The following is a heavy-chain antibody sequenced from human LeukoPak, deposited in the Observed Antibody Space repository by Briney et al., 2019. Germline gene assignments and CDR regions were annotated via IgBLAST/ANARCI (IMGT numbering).Heavy chain of an antibody. V-gene: IGHV1-3*01. J-gene: IGHJ5*02. CDR1: GGTFSSYA. Sequence: ASVKVSCKASGGTFSSYAISWVRQAPGQRLEWMGWINAGNGNTKYSQKFQGRVTITRDTSASTAYMELSSLRSEDTAVYYCASDPYSSGWYWFDPWGQGTLVTVSS. CDR3: ASDPYSSGWYWFDP. D-gene: IGHD6-19*01. CDR2: INAGNGNT.